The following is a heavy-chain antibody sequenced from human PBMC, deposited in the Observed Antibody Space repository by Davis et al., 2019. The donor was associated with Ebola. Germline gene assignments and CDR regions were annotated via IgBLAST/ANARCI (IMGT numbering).Heavy chain of an antibody. Sequence: GESLKISCAASRFIFSSYWMHWVRQAPGKGLVWVSRINSDGSTTSYADSVKGRFTISRDNAKNSLYLQMNSLRAEDTAVYYCARGSVGTAFRAFDIWGQGTMVTVSS. D-gene: IGHD5-18*01. CDR1: RFIFSSYW. J-gene: IGHJ3*02. CDR2: INSDGSTT. CDR3: ARGSVGTAFRAFDI. V-gene: IGHV3-74*01.